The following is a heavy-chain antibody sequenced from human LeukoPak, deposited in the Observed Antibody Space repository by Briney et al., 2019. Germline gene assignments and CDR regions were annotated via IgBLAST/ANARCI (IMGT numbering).Heavy chain of an antibody. CDR3: ARGPTTVTRAFDY. Sequence: SETLSLTCTVSGGSISSYYWSWVRQPPGKGLEWIGFVYYTGSTNYSPSLKSRVTMSVDTSKSQFSLKLSSVTAADTAVYYCARGPTTVTRAFDYWGQGTLVTVSS. D-gene: IGHD4-17*01. CDR1: GGSISSYY. CDR2: VYYTGST. V-gene: IGHV4-59*12. J-gene: IGHJ4*02.